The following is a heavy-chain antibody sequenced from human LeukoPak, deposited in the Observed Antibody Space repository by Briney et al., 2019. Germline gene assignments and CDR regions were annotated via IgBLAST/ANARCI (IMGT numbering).Heavy chain of an antibody. V-gene: IGHV3-21*01. CDR3: ARGGYGGNSAPPFDY. CDR2: ITSSSSYI. J-gene: IGHJ4*02. CDR1: GFTFSSYT. Sequence: GGSLRLSCAASGFTFSSYTMNWVRQAPGKGPEWVSSITSSSSYIYYADSVRGRFTISRDNAKKSLYLQMNSLRAEDTAVYYCARGGYGGNSAPPFDYWGQGTLVTVSS. D-gene: IGHD4-23*01.